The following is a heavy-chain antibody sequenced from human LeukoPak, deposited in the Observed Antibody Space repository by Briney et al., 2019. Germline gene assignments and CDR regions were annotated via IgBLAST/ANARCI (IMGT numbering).Heavy chain of an antibody. CDR1: GGSISSYY. J-gene: IGHJ3*02. Sequence: SETLSLTCTVSGGSISSYYWSWIRQPPGKGLEWIGYIYHSGSTYYNPSLKSRVTISVDRSKNQFSLKLSSVTAADTAVYYCARGGNIGGNRKVAFDIWGQGTMVTVSS. CDR2: IYHSGST. V-gene: IGHV4-59*12. CDR3: ARGGNIGGNRKVAFDI. D-gene: IGHD4-23*01.